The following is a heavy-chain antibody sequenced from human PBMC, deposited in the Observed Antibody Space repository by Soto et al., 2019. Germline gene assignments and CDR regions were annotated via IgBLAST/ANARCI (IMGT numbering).Heavy chain of an antibody. D-gene: IGHD2-15*01. CDR1: GFTFSSYW. J-gene: IGHJ6*02. V-gene: IGHV3-7*01. CDR2: IKQDGSEK. CDR3: AGDLVARHQGYYGMDF. Sequence: EVQLVESGGGWVQPGGSLRLSCAASGFTFSSYWMSWVRQAPGKGLEWVTNIKQDGSEKYYVDSVKGLFTISRDNAKNSLYRQMNSLRAEDMAVYYCAGDLVARHQGYYGMDFWGQGTTVTVSS.